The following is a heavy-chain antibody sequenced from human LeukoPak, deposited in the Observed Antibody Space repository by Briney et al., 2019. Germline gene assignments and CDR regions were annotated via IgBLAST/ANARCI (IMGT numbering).Heavy chain of an antibody. CDR3: ARETVGMRDIVVVPAALRFDP. CDR2: IYTSGST. CDR1: GGSISSYY. V-gene: IGHV4-4*07. J-gene: IGHJ5*02. D-gene: IGHD2-2*01. Sequence: PSETLSLTCTVSGGSISSYYWSWIRQPAGKGLEWIGRIYTSGSTNYNPSLKSRVTMSVDTSKNQFSLKLSSVTAADTAVYYCARETVGMRDIVVVPAALRFDPWGREPWSPSPQ.